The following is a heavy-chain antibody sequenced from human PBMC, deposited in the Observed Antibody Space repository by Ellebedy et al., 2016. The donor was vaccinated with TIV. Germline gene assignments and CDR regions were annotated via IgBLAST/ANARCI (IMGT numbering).Heavy chain of an antibody. CDR3: ARDPVGVGPAFDV. CDR1: GLTFSSHA. Sequence: GESLKISCAASGLTFSSHAMSWVRQAPGKGLEWVSSITGSGDNTSYADSVKGRFTISRDNSKNTLYLQMISLRAEDTAVYYCARDPVGVGPAFDVWGQGTVVTVSS. D-gene: IGHD1-26*01. J-gene: IGHJ3*01. V-gene: IGHV3-23*01. CDR2: ITGSGDNT.